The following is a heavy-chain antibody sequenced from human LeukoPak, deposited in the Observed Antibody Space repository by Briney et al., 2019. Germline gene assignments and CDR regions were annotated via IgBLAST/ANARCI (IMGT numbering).Heavy chain of an antibody. J-gene: IGHJ4*02. D-gene: IGHD1-26*01. Sequence: PGGSLRLSCAASGFTVSSNYVSWVRQAPGKGLEWVSLIYSGGFTYYADSVKGRFTISRDNSKNTLSLQMNSLRVEDTAIYYCAARPPTIVLGPFDYWGQGNLVTVSS. CDR3: AARPPTIVLGPFDY. V-gene: IGHV3-53*01. CDR1: GFTVSSNY. CDR2: IYSGGFT.